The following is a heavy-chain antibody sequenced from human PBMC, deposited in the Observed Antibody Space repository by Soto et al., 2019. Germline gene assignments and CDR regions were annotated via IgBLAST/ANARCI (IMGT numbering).Heavy chain of an antibody. J-gene: IGHJ5*02. CDR2: IWYDGSNK. CDR3: ARDSGYDFWSGKLHWFDP. V-gene: IGHV3-33*01. Sequence: GGSLRLSCAASGFTFSSYGMHWVRQAPGKGLEWVAVIWYDGSNKYYADSVKGRFTISRDNSKNTLYLQMNSLRAEDTAVYYCARDSGYDFWSGKLHWFDPWGQGTLVTVSS. CDR1: GFTFSSYG. D-gene: IGHD3-3*01.